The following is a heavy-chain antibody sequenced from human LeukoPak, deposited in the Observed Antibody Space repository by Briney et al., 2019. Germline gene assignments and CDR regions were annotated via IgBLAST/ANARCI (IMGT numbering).Heavy chain of an antibody. CDR3: ARGPSYLTYYYDSSGYFPRWFDP. V-gene: IGHV1-8*01. D-gene: IGHD3-22*01. CDR2: MNPNSGNT. Sequence: ASVKDSCKASGYTFTNYDVNWVRQATGQGLEWMGWMNPNSGNTGYAQKSQGRVTMTRNTSISTAYMELSSLRSEDTAVYYCARGPSYLTYYYDSSGYFPRWFDPWGQGTLVTVSS. CDR1: GYTFTNYD. J-gene: IGHJ5*02.